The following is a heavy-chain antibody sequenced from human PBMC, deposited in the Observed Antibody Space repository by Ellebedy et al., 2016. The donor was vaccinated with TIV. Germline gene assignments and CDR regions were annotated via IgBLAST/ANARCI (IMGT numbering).Heavy chain of an antibody. V-gene: IGHV3-23*01. CDR2: ISGSGGNI. J-gene: IGHJ4*02. CDR1: GFTFSSYA. D-gene: IGHD3-16*02. Sequence: GESLKISCAASGFTFSSYAMSWVRQALGKGLEWVSSISGSGGNIYYADSVKGRFTISRDNSKNTLYLQMHSLRAVDTAVYYCAGYVWGSYRHDYWGQGTLVTVSS. CDR3: AGYVWGSYRHDY.